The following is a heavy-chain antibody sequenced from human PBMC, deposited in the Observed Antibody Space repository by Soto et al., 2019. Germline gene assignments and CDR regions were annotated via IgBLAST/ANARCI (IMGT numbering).Heavy chain of an antibody. CDR1: GGSISSGGYY. CDR2: IYYSGST. V-gene: IGHV4-31*03. CDR3: ARSKWNYVEGWCDP. J-gene: IGHJ5*02. Sequence: TLSLTCTVSGGSISSGGYYWSWIRQHPGKGLEWIGYIYYSGSTYYNPSLKSRVTRSVDTSKNQFSLKLSSVTAADTAVYYCARSKWNYVEGWCDPWGQGTLVTVSS. D-gene: IGHD1-7*01.